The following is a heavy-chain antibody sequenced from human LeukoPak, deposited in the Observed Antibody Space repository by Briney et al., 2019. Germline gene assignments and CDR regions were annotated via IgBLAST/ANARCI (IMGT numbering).Heavy chain of an antibody. V-gene: IGHV3-23*01. D-gene: IGHD6-19*01. CDR1: EVTFRNNW. J-gene: IGHJ5*02. Sequence: GGSLRLSCEVSEVTFRNNWMSWVRQAPGKGLEWVSHISGSGGSTHYADSVKGRFTFSRDNSKNTLFLQMNSLRVEDTAVYYCARRTGMTLAGWLRVLDLWGQGTLVTVSS. CDR2: ISGSGGST. CDR3: ARRTGMTLAGWLRVLDL.